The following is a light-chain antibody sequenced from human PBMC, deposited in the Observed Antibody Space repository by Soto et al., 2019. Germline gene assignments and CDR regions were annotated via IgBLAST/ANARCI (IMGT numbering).Light chain of an antibody. V-gene: IGLV1-44*01. CDR1: SSNMRTNT. J-gene: IGLJ3*02. Sequence: QPVLTQPPSASGTPGQTVSISCSGTSSNMRTNTVNWYQHLPGTAPKLIIYSNDQRPSGVPDRFSASKSGTSASLAINRLQSADEAVYYCAAWDDSLAWVFGGGTQLTVL. CDR3: AAWDDSLAWV. CDR2: SND.